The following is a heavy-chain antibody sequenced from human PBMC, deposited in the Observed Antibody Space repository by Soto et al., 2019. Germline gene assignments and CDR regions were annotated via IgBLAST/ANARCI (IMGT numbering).Heavy chain of an antibody. D-gene: IGHD5-18*01. CDR1: GFTFSSYA. J-gene: IGHJ4*02. CDR3: AKGREYSDGEADY. CDR2: ISGSGGST. Sequence: EVQLLESGGGLVQPGGSLRLSCAASGFTFSSYAMSWVRQAPGKGLEWVSAISGSGGSTYYADSVKGRFTISRDNSKNTLYLQMNSLRAEDTAVYYGAKGREYSDGEADYWVQGTLVTVSS. V-gene: IGHV3-23*01.